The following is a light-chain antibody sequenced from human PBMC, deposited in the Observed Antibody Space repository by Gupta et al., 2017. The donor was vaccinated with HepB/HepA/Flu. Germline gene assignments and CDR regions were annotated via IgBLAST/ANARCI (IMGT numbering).Light chain of an antibody. Sequence: ELVLKPSPATLSVSPGDRATLPCRVSQSISSNLARYQQKPGQAPRLLNGGSSTRAAGIPAMFGSGGSGTLFTLIIRRVQAEDVAFYCCQECNKRRTFGQGTKVEIK. CDR1: QSISSN. CDR2: GSS. CDR3: QECNKRRT. V-gene: IGKV3-15*01. J-gene: IGKJ1*01.